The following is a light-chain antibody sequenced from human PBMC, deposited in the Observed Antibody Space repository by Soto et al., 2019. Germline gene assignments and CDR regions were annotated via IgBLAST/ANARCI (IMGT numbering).Light chain of an antibody. CDR1: QSVRSSY. CDR2: GAS. Sequence: EIVLTQSPGTLSLSPGERATLSCRASQSVRSSYLAWFQQQPGQAPRLLIYGASSRATGIPDRFSGSESGTDFTLTISRLEPEDFAVYYCQQYGSTPMTFGQGTQLAIK. J-gene: IGKJ2*01. CDR3: QQYGSTPMT. V-gene: IGKV3-20*01.